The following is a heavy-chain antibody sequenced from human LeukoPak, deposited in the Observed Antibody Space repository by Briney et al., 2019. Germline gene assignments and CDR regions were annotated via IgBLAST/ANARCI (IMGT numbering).Heavy chain of an antibody. CDR3: ARDPGLNWGSYTEGY. Sequence: GGSLRLSCAASGFTVSSNYMSWVRQAPGKGLEWVSVIYSGGSTYYADSVKGRFTISRDNSKNTLYLQMNSLRAEDTAVYYCARDPGLNWGSYTEGYWGRGTLVTVSS. CDR2: IYSGGST. J-gene: IGHJ4*02. V-gene: IGHV3-53*01. D-gene: IGHD1-26*01. CDR1: GFTVSSNY.